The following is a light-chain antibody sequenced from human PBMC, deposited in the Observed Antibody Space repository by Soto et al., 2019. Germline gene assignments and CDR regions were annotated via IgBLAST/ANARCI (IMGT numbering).Light chain of an antibody. CDR3: QQYDSSPWT. V-gene: IGKV3-20*01. CDR2: GAS. CDR1: QSVPNNN. J-gene: IGKJ1*01. Sequence: EIVLTQSPGTLSLSPGERATLSCRASQSVPNNNLAWYQQKPGQAPRVLIYGASSGATFTPDRFSGSGSGADFTLTISRLETEDFAVYYCQQYDSSPWTFGQGTKVDIK.